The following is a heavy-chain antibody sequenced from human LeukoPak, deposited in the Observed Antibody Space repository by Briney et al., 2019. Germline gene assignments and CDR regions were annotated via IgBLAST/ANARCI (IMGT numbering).Heavy chain of an antibody. D-gene: IGHD5-12*01. CDR3: ARAMRYSGYDYVHWFDP. J-gene: IGHJ5*02. CDR1: GYTFTSYD. CDR2: MNPNSGNT. Sequence: ASVKVSCKASGYTFTSYDINWVRQATGQGLEWMGWMNPNSGNTGYAQKFQGRVTITRNTSISTAYMELRSLRSEDTAVYYCARAMRYSGYDYVHWFDPWGQGTLVTVSS. V-gene: IGHV1-8*03.